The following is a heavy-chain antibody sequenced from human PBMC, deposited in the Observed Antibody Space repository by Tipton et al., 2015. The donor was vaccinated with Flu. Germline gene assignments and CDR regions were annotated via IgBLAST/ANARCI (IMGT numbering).Heavy chain of an antibody. CDR2: VSTRSTYI. J-gene: IGHJ4*02. V-gene: IGHV3-21*01. CDR3: AREGDSSAYHFDL. Sequence: SLRLSCAASGFTFSSYSMNWVRQAPGKGLEWVSSVSTRSTYINYADSVKGRFIISRDNAKNSLFLQMSSLRAEDTAVYYCAREGDSSAYHFDLWGQGTLVTVSS. CDR1: GFTFSSYS. D-gene: IGHD3-22*01.